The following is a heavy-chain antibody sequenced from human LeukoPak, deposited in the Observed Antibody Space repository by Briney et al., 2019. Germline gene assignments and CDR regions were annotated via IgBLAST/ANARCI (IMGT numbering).Heavy chain of an antibody. CDR1: GYTFTAYF. Sequence: GASVKVSCKASGYTFTAYFIHWVRQAPGQGLEWMGWSNPNSGGTKYAQKFQGRVTMTRDTSITTAYMELSRLRSDDTAVYYCARGQGDYEFDQWGQGTLVTVSS. J-gene: IGHJ4*02. D-gene: IGHD4-17*01. CDR3: ARGQGDYEFDQ. V-gene: IGHV1-2*02. CDR2: SNPNSGGT.